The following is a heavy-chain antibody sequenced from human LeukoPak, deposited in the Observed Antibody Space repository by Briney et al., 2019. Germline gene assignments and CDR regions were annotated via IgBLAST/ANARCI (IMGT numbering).Heavy chain of an antibody. V-gene: IGHV4-61*02. CDR1: GGSISSGSYY. D-gene: IGHD1-26*01. Sequence: SETLSLTCTVSGGSISSGSYYWSWIRQPAWKGLEWIGRIYTSGSTNYNPSLKSRVTISVDTSKNQFSLKLSSVTAADTAVYYCARRNGGSYYFDYWGQGTLVTVSS. J-gene: IGHJ4*02. CDR2: IYTSGST. CDR3: ARRNGGSYYFDY.